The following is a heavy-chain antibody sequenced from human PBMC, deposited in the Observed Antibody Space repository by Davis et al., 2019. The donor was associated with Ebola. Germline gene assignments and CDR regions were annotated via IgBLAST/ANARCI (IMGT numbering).Heavy chain of an antibody. J-gene: IGHJ4*02. V-gene: IGHV4-34*01. D-gene: IGHD3-10*01. CDR2: INHSGSI. CDR3: ARGPSVRGFDY. Sequence: SETLSLTCAVYGGSFSGYYWSWIRQPPGKGLEWIGEINHSGSINYNPSLKSRVTISVDTSKNQFSLKLSSVTAADTAVYYCARGPSVRGFDYWGQGTLVTVSS. CDR1: GGSFSGYY.